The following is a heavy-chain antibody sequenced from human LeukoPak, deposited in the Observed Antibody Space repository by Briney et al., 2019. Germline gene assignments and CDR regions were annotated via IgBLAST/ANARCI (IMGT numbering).Heavy chain of an antibody. CDR3: AREVPPDGSGSPGGTIAEPYFDY. CDR1: GGTFSSYA. D-gene: IGHD3-10*01. Sequence: GASVKVSCKASGGTFSSYAISWVRQAPGQGLEWMGGIIPIFGTANYAQKFQGRVTITADESTSTAYMELSSLRSEDTAVYYCAREVPPDGSGSPGGTIAEPYFDYWGQGTLVTVSS. CDR2: IIPIFGTA. J-gene: IGHJ4*02. V-gene: IGHV1-69*13.